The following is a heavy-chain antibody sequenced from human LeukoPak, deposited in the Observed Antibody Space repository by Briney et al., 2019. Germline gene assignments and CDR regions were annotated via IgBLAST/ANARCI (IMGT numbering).Heavy chain of an antibody. CDR2: IYYSGST. CDR3: ARALGYSKYYYYYMDV. J-gene: IGHJ6*03. Sequence: SETLSLTCTVSGGSISSYYWSWIRQPPGKGLEWIGYIYYSGSTNYNPSLKSRVTISVDTSKNQFSLKLSSVTAADTAVYYCARALGYSKYYYYYMDVWGKGTTVTISS. V-gene: IGHV4-59*01. CDR1: GGSISSYY. D-gene: IGHD4-11*01.